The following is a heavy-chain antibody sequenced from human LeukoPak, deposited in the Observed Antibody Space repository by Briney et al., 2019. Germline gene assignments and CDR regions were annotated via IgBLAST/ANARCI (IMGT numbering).Heavy chain of an antibody. D-gene: IGHD6-19*01. Sequence: SQTLSLTCAISGDRVSSNSAAWHWIRHSPSRGFEWLGKTFYRSKWDSEYAPSVRSRITISPDTSGNQFSLHLNSVTPDDTAVYYCAKAASPGGRYDYWGQGTLVTVSS. J-gene: IGHJ4*02. CDR3: AKAASPGGRYDY. CDR1: GDRVSSNSAA. V-gene: IGHV6-1*01. CDR2: TFYRSKWDS.